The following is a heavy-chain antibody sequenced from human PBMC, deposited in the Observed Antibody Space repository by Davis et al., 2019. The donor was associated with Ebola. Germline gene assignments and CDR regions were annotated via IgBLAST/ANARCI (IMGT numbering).Heavy chain of an antibody. CDR1: GGSFSGYY. J-gene: IGHJ6*02. Sequence: MPSETLSLTCAVYGGSFSGYYWSWIRQPPGKGLEWIGEINHSGSTNYNPSLKSRVTISVDTSKNQFSLKLSSVTAADTAVYYCARGPPGGPDIVVVPAAIPYGVDVWGQGTTVTVSS. V-gene: IGHV4-34*01. D-gene: IGHD2-2*01. CDR2: INHSGST. CDR3: ARGPPGGPDIVVVPAAIPYGVDV.